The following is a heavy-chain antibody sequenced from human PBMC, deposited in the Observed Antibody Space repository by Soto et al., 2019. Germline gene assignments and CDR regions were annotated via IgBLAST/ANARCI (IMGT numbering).Heavy chain of an antibody. V-gene: IGHV4-61*01. D-gene: IGHD4-17*01. CDR2: VYYSWTT. CDR1: GGSVSDKTYY. J-gene: IGHJ4*02. Sequence: QVQLQESGPGLLKPSETLSLTCSVSGGSVSDKTYYWSWIRQPPGKRLEWIGYVYYSWTTNYNPSLKSRVTISVDLSKNRFSLRLSSVTTADTALYYCARTTAVPNTLRSRYFFDYWGQGTLVTVSS. CDR3: ARTTAVPNTLRSRYFFDY.